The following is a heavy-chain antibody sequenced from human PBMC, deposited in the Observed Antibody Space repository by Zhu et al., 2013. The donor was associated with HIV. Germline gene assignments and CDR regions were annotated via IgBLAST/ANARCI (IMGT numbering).Heavy chain of an antibody. CDR2: MNPNSGNT. V-gene: IGHV1-8*01. D-gene: IGHD2-2*01. Sequence: QVQLVQSGAEVKKPGASVKVSCKASGYTFTSYDINWVRQATGQGLEWMGWMNPNSGNTGYAQKFQGRVTMTRNTSISTAYMELSSLRSEDTAVYYCARASDIVVVPAANYYYGMDVWGQGTTVTVSS. CDR3: ARASDIVVVPAANYYYGMDV. J-gene: IGHJ6*02. CDR1: GYTFTSYD.